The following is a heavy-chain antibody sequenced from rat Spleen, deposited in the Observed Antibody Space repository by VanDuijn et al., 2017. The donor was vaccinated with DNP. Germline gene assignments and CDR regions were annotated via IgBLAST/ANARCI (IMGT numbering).Heavy chain of an antibody. Sequence: EVQLVETGGGLVQPGRSLKLSCVASGFTFSGYWMYWIRQAPGKGLEWVGCINDDGGTTYYPDSVKGRFTISRNNAKSTLYLQMDSLRSEDTATYYCATHITIAAVYYAMDAWGQGTSVTVSS. CDR1: GFTFSGYW. CDR2: INDDGGTT. D-gene: IGHD1-2*01. CDR3: ATHITIAAVYYAMDA. V-gene: IGHV5-58*01. J-gene: IGHJ4*01.